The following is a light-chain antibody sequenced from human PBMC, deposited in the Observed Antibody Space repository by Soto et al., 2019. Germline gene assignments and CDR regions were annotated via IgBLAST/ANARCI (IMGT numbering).Light chain of an antibody. J-gene: IGKJ2*01. CDR3: QQYYSTPRT. V-gene: IGKV4-1*01. CDR2: WAS. Sequence: DIVMTQSPDSLAVSLGERATINCKSSQSVLYSSNNKNYLAWYQQKPGQPPKLLIYWASTRESGVPDRFRGSGSGTDFTLTISSLQAEDVAVYYCQQYYSTPRTFGQGTKLEMK. CDR1: QSVLYSSNNKNY.